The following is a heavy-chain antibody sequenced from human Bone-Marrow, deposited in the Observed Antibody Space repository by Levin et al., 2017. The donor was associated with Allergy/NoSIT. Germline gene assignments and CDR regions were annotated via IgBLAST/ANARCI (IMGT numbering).Heavy chain of an antibody. Sequence: GESLKISCQGSGYYFISYWIAWVRQMPGKGLEWMGSVYPPDSDTTYSPSFLGQVTISVDKSLRTAYLQWSSLKPSDTAVYYCAKSNSDPDYRRHVWGQGNPVIVSS. V-gene: IGHV5-51*01. D-gene: IGHD4-11*01. CDR3: AKSNSDPDYRRHV. CDR2: VYPPDSDT. J-gene: IGHJ6*02. CDR1: GYYFISYW.